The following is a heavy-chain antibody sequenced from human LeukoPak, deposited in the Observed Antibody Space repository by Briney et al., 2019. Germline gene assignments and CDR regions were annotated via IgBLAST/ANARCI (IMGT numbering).Heavy chain of an antibody. D-gene: IGHD6-13*01. J-gene: IGHJ4*02. CDR2: ISGSGGST. CDR1: GFTFSSYA. V-gene: IGHV3-23*01. Sequence: GGSLRLSCAASGFTFSSYAMSWVRQAPGKGLEWVSAISGSGGSTYYADSVRGRFTISRDNSKNTLYLQMNSLRAEDTAVYYCASIQAAAGTDYWGQGTLVTVSS. CDR3: ASIQAAAGTDY.